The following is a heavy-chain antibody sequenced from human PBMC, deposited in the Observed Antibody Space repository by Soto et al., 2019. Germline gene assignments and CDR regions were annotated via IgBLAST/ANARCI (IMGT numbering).Heavy chain of an antibody. CDR2: INPNSGGT. Sequence: QVQLVQSGAEVKKPGASVKVSCKASGYTFTGYYMHWVRQAPGQGLEWMGWINPNSGGTNYAQKFQGRVTMTRDTSISTAYMELSRLRSDDTAVYYCARSSPLVLMVYAAAPWGQGTLVTVSS. D-gene: IGHD2-8*01. CDR1: GYTFTGYY. CDR3: ARSSPLVLMVYAAAP. J-gene: IGHJ5*02. V-gene: IGHV1-2*02.